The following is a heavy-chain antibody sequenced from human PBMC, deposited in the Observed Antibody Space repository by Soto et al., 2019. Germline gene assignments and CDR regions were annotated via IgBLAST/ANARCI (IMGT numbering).Heavy chain of an antibody. Sequence: EVQLVESGGGLVQPGRSLRLSCAASGFTFDDYAMHWVQQAPGKGLEWVSGISWNSGSIGYADSVKGRFTISRDNAKNSLYLQMNSLRAEGTALYYCAKGRYSSSSGSGFVYWGQGTLVTVCS. CDR1: GFTFDDYA. D-gene: IGHD6-6*01. J-gene: IGHJ4*02. CDR2: ISWNSGSI. CDR3: AKGRYSSSSGSGFVY. V-gene: IGHV3-9*01.